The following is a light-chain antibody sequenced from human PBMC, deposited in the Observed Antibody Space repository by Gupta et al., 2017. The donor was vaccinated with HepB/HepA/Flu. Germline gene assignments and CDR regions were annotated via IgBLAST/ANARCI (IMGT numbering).Light chain of an antibody. CDR3: CSYAASYTDV. J-gene: IGLJ1*01. Sequence: SALTQPPSVSGPPERPVTLPCTGTSSDVGGYKYVSWYQQPPDQVPELISYDVRQRPPGVPDRFSGSKSGDTASLTISGLEDEDDDDYYGCSYAASYTDVFGSGTKVTVL. CDR2: DVR. V-gene: IGLV2-11*01. CDR1: SSDVGGYKY.